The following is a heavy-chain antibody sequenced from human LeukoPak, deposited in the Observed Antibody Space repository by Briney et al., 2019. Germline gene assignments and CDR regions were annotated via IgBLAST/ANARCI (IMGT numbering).Heavy chain of an antibody. D-gene: IGHD3-3*01. CDR1: GYTFTSYG. V-gene: IGHV1-18*01. CDR2: ISAYNGNT. CDR3: ARERLIISILGVAPRYGMDV. J-gene: IGHJ6*02. Sequence: ASVKVSCKASGYTFTSYGISWVRQAPGQGLEWMGWISAYNGNTNYAQKLQGRVTMTTDTSTSTAYMELRSLRSDDTAEYYFARERLIISILGVAPRYGMDVWGQGTTVTVSS.